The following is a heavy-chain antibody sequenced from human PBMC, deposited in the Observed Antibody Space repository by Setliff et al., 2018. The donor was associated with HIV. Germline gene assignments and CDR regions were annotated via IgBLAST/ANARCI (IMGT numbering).Heavy chain of an antibody. V-gene: IGHV4-39*01. Sequence: KTSETLSLTCTVSGDSVSSASYYWSWIRQPPGKGLEWIGYIYYTGTTYYNSSLESRVTISVDTSRNQFSLKLYSVTAADTAVYYCARIFGFTTASYARGNDYWGRGTLVTVSS. CDR1: GDSVSSASYY. CDR2: IYYTGTT. CDR3: ARIFGFTTASYARGNDY. J-gene: IGHJ4*02. D-gene: IGHD3-16*01.